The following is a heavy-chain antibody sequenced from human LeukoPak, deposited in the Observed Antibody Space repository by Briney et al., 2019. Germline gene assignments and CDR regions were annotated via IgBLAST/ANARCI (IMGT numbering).Heavy chain of an antibody. V-gene: IGHV4-39*01. CDR2: INYSGTT. CDR1: GGAIISDNFY. J-gene: IGHJ4*02. CDR3: GRLFDS. Sequence: SETLSLTCTVSGGAIISDNFYWGWVRQPPGKGLEWVGSINYSGTTYYNPSLRSRLSISVDTSRTQFFLRLNSVTAVDTAVYYCGRLFDSWGQGILVTVSS.